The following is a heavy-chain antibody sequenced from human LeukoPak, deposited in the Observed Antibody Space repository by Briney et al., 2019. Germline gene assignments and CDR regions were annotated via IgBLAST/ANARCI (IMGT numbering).Heavy chain of an antibody. V-gene: IGHV3-21*01. D-gene: IGHD6-13*01. CDR2: ISSSSSHI. CDR3: TSNPPGIARDGAEYFQH. CDR1: GFTFSSDS. J-gene: IGHJ1*01. Sequence: GGSLRLSCAASGFTFSSDSMNWVRKAPGQGLELVSSISSSSSHIYYADSVKGRFTISRDNAKNSLYLQMNSLRAEDTAVYYCTSNPPGIARDGAEYFQHWGQGTLVTVSS.